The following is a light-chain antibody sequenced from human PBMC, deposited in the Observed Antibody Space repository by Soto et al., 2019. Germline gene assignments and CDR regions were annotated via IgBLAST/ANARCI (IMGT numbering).Light chain of an antibody. V-gene: IGLV1-51*01. CDR3: GTWDSGLGAVV. CDR1: SSNIGNNH. CDR2: DSN. Sequence: QSVLTQPPSVSAAPGQKVTIACSGSSSNIGNNHVSRYQQVPGTAPKLLIYDSNERPSGIPDRFSGSKSDTSATLGITGLQTGDEADYYCGTWDSGLGAVVFGGGTKLTVL. J-gene: IGLJ2*01.